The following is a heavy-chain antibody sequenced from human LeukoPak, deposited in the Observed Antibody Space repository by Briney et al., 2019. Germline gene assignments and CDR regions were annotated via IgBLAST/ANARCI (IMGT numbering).Heavy chain of an antibody. D-gene: IGHD1-1*01. CDR2: IIPIFGTA. Sequence: SVKVSCKASGGTFSSYAISWVRQAPGQGLEWMGGIIPIFGTANYAQKFQGRVTITADESTSTAYMELSSLRCEDTAVYYCARALHLELHSYFDYWGQGTLVTVSS. V-gene: IGHV1-69*13. CDR1: GGTFSSYA. J-gene: IGHJ4*02. CDR3: ARALHLELHSYFDY.